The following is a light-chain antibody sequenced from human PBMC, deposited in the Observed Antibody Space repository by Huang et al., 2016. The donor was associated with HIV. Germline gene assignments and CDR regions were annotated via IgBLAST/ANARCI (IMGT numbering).Light chain of an antibody. CDR1: QSVLYSSNNKNY. V-gene: IGKV4-1*01. J-gene: IGKJ3*01. CDR2: RAA. Sequence: DIVMTQSPDSLAVSLGERATINCKSSQSVLYSSNNKNYLAWYQQKPGQPPKLLMYRAATRESGVPYRFSGSGSGTDFTLTISSLQAEDVAVYYCQQYYSTPPVTFGPGTKVDIK. CDR3: QQYYSTPPVT.